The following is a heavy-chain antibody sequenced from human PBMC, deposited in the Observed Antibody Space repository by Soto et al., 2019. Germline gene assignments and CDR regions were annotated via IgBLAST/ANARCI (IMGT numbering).Heavy chain of an antibody. CDR2: LIPVFGSP. J-gene: IGHJ6*03. CDR1: GGTFSKDA. V-gene: IGHV1-69*01. D-gene: IGHD5-18*01. CDR3: TRVLGYTFEPGKTRYYAMDV. Sequence: QVQLVQSGAEVKKPGSSVTVSCKTSGGTFSKDAINWVRQAPGQGLEWMVLLIPVFGSPIYAQKFQGSIRITSDESTRPAFMDLSSLRAEDTAVYYCTRVLGYTFEPGKTRYYAMDVWGKGTTVSVSS.